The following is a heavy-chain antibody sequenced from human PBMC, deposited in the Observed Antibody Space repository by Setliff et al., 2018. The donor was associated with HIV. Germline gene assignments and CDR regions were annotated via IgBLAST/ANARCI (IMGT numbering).Heavy chain of an antibody. Sequence: GASVKVSCKASGGTFSSYALSWVRQAPGQGLEWMGRIIPFFGTLNYARKFQGRLTITADKSTSTAYMELSSLRSEDTAVYYCARDPTVVMSYYYYGMDVWGQGTTVTVS. V-gene: IGHV1-69*06. CDR1: GGTFSSYA. CDR3: ARDPTVVMSYYYYGMDV. J-gene: IGHJ6*02. D-gene: IGHD2-15*01. CDR2: IIPFFGTL.